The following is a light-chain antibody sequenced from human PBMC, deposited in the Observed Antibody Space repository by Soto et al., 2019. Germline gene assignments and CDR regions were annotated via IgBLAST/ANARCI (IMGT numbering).Light chain of an antibody. CDR1: NIGSKS. V-gene: IGLV3-21*02. CDR2: DDS. Sequence: SYELTQAPSVSVAPRQTARITCGGNNIGSKSVHWYQQKPGRAPVLVVHDDSDRPSGIPERFSGSNSGNTATLTIYRVEAGDEADYYCQVWDSSSDHVVFGGGTKVTVL. J-gene: IGLJ2*01. CDR3: QVWDSSSDHVV.